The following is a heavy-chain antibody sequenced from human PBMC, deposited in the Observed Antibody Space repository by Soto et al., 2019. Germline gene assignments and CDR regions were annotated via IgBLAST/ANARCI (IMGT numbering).Heavy chain of an antibody. D-gene: IGHD5-18*01. CDR3: ARPSIQLWPQYYFDY. V-gene: IGHV1-69*02. Sequence: SVKVSCKASGGTFSSYTISWVRQAPGQGLEWMGRIIPILGIANYAQKFQGRVTMTRDTSTSTVYMELSSLRSEDTAVYYCARPSIQLWPQYYFDYWGQGTLVTVSS. CDR1: GGTFSSYT. CDR2: IIPILGIA. J-gene: IGHJ4*02.